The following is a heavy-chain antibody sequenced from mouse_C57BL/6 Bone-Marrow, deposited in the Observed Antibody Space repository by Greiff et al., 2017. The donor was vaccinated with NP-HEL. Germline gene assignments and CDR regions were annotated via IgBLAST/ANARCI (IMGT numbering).Heavy chain of an antibody. V-gene: IGHV1-69*01. CDR1: GYTFTSYW. CDR2: IDPSDSYT. J-gene: IGHJ2*01. D-gene: IGHD2-4*01. Sequence: QVQLQQPGAELVMPGASVKLSCKASGYTFTSYWMHWVKQRPGQGLEWIGEIDPSDSYTNYNQKFKGKSTLTVDKSSSTAYMQRSSLTSEDSVVYYCARWDYDGYWGQGTTLTVSS. CDR3: ARWDYDGY.